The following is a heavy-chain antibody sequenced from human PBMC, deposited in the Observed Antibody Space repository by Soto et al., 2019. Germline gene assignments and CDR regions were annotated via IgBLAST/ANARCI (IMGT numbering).Heavy chain of an antibody. CDR2: IYHTGNA. Sequence: SETLCLTCSVSGGSISNSRFYWAWIRQPPGEGLEWIGSIYHTGNAYYNPSLKSRVTISVDTSKNQFSLKLTSVTAADAALYYCARDFFDSSDYTTNWFDPWGQGTLVTVSS. CDR1: GGSISNSRFY. J-gene: IGHJ5*02. D-gene: IGHD3-22*01. V-gene: IGHV4-39*01. CDR3: ARDFFDSSDYTTNWFDP.